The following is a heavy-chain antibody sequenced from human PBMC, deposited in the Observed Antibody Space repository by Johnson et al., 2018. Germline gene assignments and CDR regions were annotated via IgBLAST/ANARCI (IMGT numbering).Heavy chain of an antibody. J-gene: IGHJ4*02. D-gene: IGHD1-26*01. CDR1: GYSFTSYW. V-gene: IGHV5-51*03. Sequence: VQLQESGAEVKKPGESLKISCQGSGYSFTSYWIGWVRQMPGKGLEWLGIIYPSDSDTRYSPPFQGQVTISADKSSSTADLQWRSLKASDTAMYYCAGLAEGDVKYFDYWGQGTLVTVSS. CDR2: IYPSDSDT. CDR3: AGLAEGDVKYFDY.